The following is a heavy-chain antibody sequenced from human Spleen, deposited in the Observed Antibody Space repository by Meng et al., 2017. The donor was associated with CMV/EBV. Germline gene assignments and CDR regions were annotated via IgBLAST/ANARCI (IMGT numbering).Heavy chain of an antibody. CDR1: GFTFSSYW. J-gene: IGHJ4*02. CDR2: IKQDGGEK. Sequence: GGSLRLSCAASGFTFSSYWMSWVRQAPGKGLEWVANIKQDGGEKYYVDSVKGRFTISRDNAKNSLYLQMNSLRAEDTAVYYCAKGSCSGTSCYGYFDYWGQGTLVTVSS. CDR3: AKGSCSGTSCYGYFDY. V-gene: IGHV3-7*01. D-gene: IGHD2-2*01.